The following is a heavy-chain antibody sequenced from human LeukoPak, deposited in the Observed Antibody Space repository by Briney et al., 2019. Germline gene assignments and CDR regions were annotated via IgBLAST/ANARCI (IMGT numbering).Heavy chain of an antibody. J-gene: IGHJ3*02. Sequence: SETLSLTCAVYGGSFSGYYWSWIRQPPGKGLEWIGEINHSGSTNYNPSLKSRVTISVDTSKNQFSLKLGSVTAADTAVYYCARGPERWLPSGAFDIWGQGTMVTVSS. CDR1: GGSFSGYY. CDR3: ARGPERWLPSGAFDI. CDR2: INHSGST. V-gene: IGHV4-34*01. D-gene: IGHD5-24*01.